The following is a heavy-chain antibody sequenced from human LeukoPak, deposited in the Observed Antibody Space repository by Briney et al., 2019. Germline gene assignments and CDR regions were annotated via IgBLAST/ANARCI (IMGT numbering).Heavy chain of an antibody. J-gene: IGHJ4*02. V-gene: IGHV4-4*07. CDR1: GGSFSGYY. CDR3: ARDHIPIAVAVEYYFDY. D-gene: IGHD6-19*01. Sequence: SETLSLTCAVYGGSFSGYYWSWIRQPAGKGLEWIGRIYTSGSTNYNPSLKSRVTMSVDTSKNQFSLKLSSVTAADTAVYYCARDHIPIAVAVEYYFDYWGQGTLVTVSS. CDR2: IYTSGST.